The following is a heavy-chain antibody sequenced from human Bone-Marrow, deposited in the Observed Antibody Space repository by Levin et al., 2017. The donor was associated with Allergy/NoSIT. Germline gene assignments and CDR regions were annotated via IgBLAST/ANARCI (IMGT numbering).Heavy chain of an antibody. J-gene: IGHJ4*02. V-gene: IGHV1-3*01. CDR2: IRGGNGDT. D-gene: IGHD3-22*01. CDR1: GYTFTSYP. Sequence: GESLKISCQASGYTFTSYPIHWVRQAPGQSLEWMGWIRGGNGDTKYSQKFQDRLTFTRDTSASTAYMELNTLTSEDTAVYFCARDYYGRWDGYYFDSWGQGTLVTVSS. CDR3: ARDYYGRWDGYYFDS.